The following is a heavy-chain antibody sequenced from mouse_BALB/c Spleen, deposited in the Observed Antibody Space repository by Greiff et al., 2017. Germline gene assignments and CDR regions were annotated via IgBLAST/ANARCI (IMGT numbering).Heavy chain of an antibody. CDR2: IDPSDSET. D-gene: IGHD2-1*01. Sequence: QVQLKQSGPQLVRPGASVKISCKASGYSFTSYWMHWVKQRPGQGLEWIGMIDPSDSETRLNQKFKDKATLTVDKSSSTAYMQLSSPTSEDSAVYYCARDGNSPFAYWGQGTLVTVSA. V-gene: IGHV1S126*01. J-gene: IGHJ3*01. CDR3: ARDGNSPFAY. CDR1: GYSFTSYW.